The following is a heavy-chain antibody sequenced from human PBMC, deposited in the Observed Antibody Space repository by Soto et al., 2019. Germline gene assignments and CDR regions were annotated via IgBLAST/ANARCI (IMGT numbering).Heavy chain of an antibody. CDR1: GDRVSTNSAA. CDR2: TYYRSKWYN. D-gene: IGHD2-21*02. Sequence: HTLSLTCAISGDRVSTNSAAWNWIRQSPSRGLEWLGRTYYRSKWYNDYAVSVKSRRPINPDTSKKQFSLQQNPVTPEDKPVYYCARVRKAYGDCSTNWFDPWGQGTLVTVSS. J-gene: IGHJ5*02. V-gene: IGHV6-1*01. CDR3: ARVRKAYGDCSTNWFDP.